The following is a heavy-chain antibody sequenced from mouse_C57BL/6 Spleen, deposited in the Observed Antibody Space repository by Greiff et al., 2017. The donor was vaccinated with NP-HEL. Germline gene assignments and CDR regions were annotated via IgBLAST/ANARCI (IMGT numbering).Heavy chain of an antibody. J-gene: IGHJ2*01. D-gene: IGHD1-1*01. CDR2: IDPSDSDT. CDR3: ARLGTTVGATGDY. CDR1: GYTFTRYW. Sequence: QVQLQQPGAELVRPGSSVKLSCKASGYTFTRYWMHWVKQRPIQGLEWIGNIDPSDSDTHYNQKFKDKATLTVDKSSSTAYMQLSSLTSEDSAVYYCARLGTTVGATGDYWGQGTTLTVSS. V-gene: IGHV1-52*01.